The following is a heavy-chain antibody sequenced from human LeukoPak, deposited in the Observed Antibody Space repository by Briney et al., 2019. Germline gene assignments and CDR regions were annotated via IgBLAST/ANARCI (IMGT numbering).Heavy chain of an antibody. CDR2: IWYDGGNK. Sequence: PGGSLRLSCAASGFTFSNYGMHWVRQAPGKGLEWVAVIWYDGGNKYYADSVKGRFTISRDNSKSTLYLQMNSLRAEDTAVYYCARDVPYYYASGSSKPLDYWGQGTLVTVSS. D-gene: IGHD3-10*01. V-gene: IGHV3-33*01. J-gene: IGHJ4*02. CDR3: ARDVPYYYASGSSKPLDY. CDR1: GFTFSNYG.